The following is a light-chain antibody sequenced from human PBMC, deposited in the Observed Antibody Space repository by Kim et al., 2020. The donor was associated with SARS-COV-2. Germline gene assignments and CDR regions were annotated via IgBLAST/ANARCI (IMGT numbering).Light chain of an antibody. J-gene: IGLJ2*01. V-gene: IGLV3-1*01. CDR1: KLGDKY. CDR2: QDS. CDR3: QAWDSSSHVV. Sequence: SYELTQPPSVSVSPGQTASITCSGDKLGDKYACWYQQKPGQSPVLVIYQDSKRPSGIPERFSGSISGNTATLTISGTQAMDEADYYCQAWDSSSHVVFGGGTQLTVL.